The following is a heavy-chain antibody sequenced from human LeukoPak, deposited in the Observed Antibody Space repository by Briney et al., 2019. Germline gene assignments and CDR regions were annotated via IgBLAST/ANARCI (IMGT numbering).Heavy chain of an antibody. CDR1: GFTFGDYA. D-gene: IGHD2-15*01. CDR2: IRSKAYGGTT. CDR3: TRGSIVVVVAATLGEIDY. J-gene: IGHJ4*02. V-gene: IGHV3-49*04. Sequence: GRSLRLSCTASGFTFGDYAMSWVRQAPGEGLEWGGFIRSKAYGGTTEYAASVKGRFTISRDDSKSIAYLQMNSLKTEDTAVYYCTRGSIVVVVAATLGEIDYWGQGTLVTVSS.